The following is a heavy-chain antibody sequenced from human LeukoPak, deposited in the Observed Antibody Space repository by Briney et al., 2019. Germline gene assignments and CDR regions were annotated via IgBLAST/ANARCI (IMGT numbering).Heavy chain of an antibody. Sequence: PGGSLRLSCAASGFTFSSYGMHWVRQAPGKGLEWVAFIRYDGSNKYYADSVKGRFTISRDNSKNTLYLQMNSLRAEDTAVYYCAKDFGGVGVTTMVRARGFFDYWGQGTLVTVSS. D-gene: IGHD3-10*01. V-gene: IGHV3-30*02. CDR1: GFTFSSYG. CDR2: IRYDGSNK. J-gene: IGHJ4*02. CDR3: AKDFGGVGVTTMVRARGFFDY.